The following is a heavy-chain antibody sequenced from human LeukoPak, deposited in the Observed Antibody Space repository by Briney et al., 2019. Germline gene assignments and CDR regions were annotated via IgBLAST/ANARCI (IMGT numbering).Heavy chain of an antibody. J-gene: IGHJ5*02. CDR2: FDPEDGET. CDR1: GYTLTELS. V-gene: IGHV1-24*01. D-gene: IGHD3-10*01. CDR3: ATDSRPYYYGSGSYNNWFDP. Sequence: ASVKVSCEVSGYTLTELSMHWVRQAPGIGLEWMGGFDPEDGETIYAQKFQGRVTMTEDTSTDTAYMELSSLRSEDTAVYYCATDSRPYYYGSGSYNNWFDPWGQGTLVTVSS.